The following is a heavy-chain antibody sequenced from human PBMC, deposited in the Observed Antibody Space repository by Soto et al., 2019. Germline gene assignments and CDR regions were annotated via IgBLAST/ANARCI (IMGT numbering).Heavy chain of an antibody. D-gene: IGHD3-9*01. J-gene: IGHJ4*02. CDR3: ARGELRSVLRYFDWTHTPNYFDY. CDR1: GYTFTGYY. Sequence: GASVKVSCKASGYTFTGYYMHWVRQAPGQGLEWMGWINPNSGGTNYAQKFQGWVTMTRNTSISTAYMELSSLRSEDTAVYYCARGELRSVLRYFDWTHTPNYFDYWGQGTLVTVSS. V-gene: IGHV1-2*04. CDR2: INPNSGGT.